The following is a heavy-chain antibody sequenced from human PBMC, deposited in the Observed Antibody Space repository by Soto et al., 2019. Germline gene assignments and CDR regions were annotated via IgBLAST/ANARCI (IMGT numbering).Heavy chain of an antibody. J-gene: IGHJ6*02. D-gene: IGHD6-13*01. CDR2: IVPLFRTT. V-gene: IGHV1-69*06. Sequence: QVQLVQSGAEAKKPGSSVKVSCKTSGGTFCSYAISWVRQAPGQGLEWMVGIVPLFRTTNYAQKVQGSVTIAAYTTTETLFMELSGPRSADTAVDYCARGGDSSTRSHLLDRSGLDVWGQGQNVNVSS. CDR3: ARGGDSSTRSHLLDRSGLDV. CDR1: GGTFCSYA.